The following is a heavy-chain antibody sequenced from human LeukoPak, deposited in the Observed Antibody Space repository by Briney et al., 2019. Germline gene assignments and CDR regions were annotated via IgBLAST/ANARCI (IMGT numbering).Heavy chain of an antibody. Sequence: GGSLRLSCAASGFTFSSYAMHWVRQAPGKGLEWVAVISYDGSNKYYADSVKGRFTISRDNSKNTLYLQMNSLRAEDTAVYYCARPYYYDSSEFDYWGQGTLVTVSS. CDR2: ISYDGSNK. CDR1: GFTFSSYA. D-gene: IGHD3-22*01. J-gene: IGHJ4*02. CDR3: ARPYYYDSSEFDY. V-gene: IGHV3-30*04.